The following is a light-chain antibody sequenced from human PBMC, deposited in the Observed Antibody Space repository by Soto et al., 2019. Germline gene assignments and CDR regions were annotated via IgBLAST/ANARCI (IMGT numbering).Light chain of an antibody. CDR2: INY. V-gene: IGLV1-44*01. CDR3: ATWDDSLNGYV. Sequence: QSVLTQPPSASVTPGQRVTISCSGSSSNIGSNTVNWYQHLPGTTPKLLIYINYQRPSGVPDRFSASKSGTSASLAISGLQSEDEGDYYCATWDDSLNGYVFGTGTKLTVL. J-gene: IGLJ1*01. CDR1: SSNIGSNT.